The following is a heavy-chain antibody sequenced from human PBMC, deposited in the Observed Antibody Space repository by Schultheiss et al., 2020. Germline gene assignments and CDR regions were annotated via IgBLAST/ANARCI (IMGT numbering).Heavy chain of an antibody. CDR3: AIIAAVTAY. Sequence: GGSLRLSCAASGFTYSSYSLNWVRQAPGKGLDWVAHIKQDGSEEYYVDSVKGRFTISRDNAKNSLYLQMNSLRAEDTAVYYCAIIAAVTAYRGQGTLVTVSS. J-gene: IGHJ4*02. CDR1: GFTYSSYS. V-gene: IGHV3-7*01. CDR2: IKQDGSEE. D-gene: IGHD6-13*01.